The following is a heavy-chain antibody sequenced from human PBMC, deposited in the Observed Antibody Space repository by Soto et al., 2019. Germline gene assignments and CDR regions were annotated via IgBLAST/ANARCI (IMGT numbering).Heavy chain of an antibody. V-gene: IGHV3-23*01. J-gene: IGHJ4*02. CDR1: GFTFSSYA. CDR3: AKVQGYSYGLSVFDY. D-gene: IGHD5-18*01. Sequence: GGSLRLSCAASGFTFSSYAMSWVRQAPGKGLEWVSAISGSGCSTYYEDSVKGRFTISRDNSKNTLYLIMNSLRAEDTAVYYCAKVQGYSYGLSVFDYWGQGTLVTVSS. CDR2: ISGSGCST.